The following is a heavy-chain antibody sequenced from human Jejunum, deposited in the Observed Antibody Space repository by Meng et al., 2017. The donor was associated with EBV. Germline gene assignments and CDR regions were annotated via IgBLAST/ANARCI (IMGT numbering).Heavy chain of an antibody. D-gene: IGHD3-16*02. CDR3: ARVAFSYTTRSLDS. CDR2: INHSGST. J-gene: IGHJ4*02. CDR1: RGSFSGYH. Sequence: QVQLQPGGAGLLKPSGTLSLTCSVYRGSFSGYHWSWIRQHPGKGLEWIGEINHSGSTNYNPSLRSRVTISVETSKNQFSLRLNSVTAADTAVYYCARVAFSYTTRSLDSWGQGTLVTVSS. V-gene: IGHV4-34*02.